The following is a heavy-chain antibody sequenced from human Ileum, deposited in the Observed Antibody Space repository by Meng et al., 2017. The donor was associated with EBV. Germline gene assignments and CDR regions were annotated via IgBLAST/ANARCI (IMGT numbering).Heavy chain of an antibody. CDR3: AREARSSGYHPGIGP. CDR1: GGFFSGYY. CDR2: INHSGST. V-gene: IGHV4-34*02. D-gene: IGHD3-22*01. Sequence: QVQLQQGGAGLLKPSETLSRTCAVYGGFFSGYYWSWIRQSPGKGLEWIGEINHSGSTNYNPSLKSRVTISVDTSKNQFSLKLTSVTAADTAVYYCAREARSSGYHPGIGPWGQGTLVTVSS. J-gene: IGHJ5*02.